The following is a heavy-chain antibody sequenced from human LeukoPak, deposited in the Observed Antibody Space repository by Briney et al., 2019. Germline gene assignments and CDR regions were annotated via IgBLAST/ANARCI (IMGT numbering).Heavy chain of an antibody. V-gene: IGHV3-74*01. CDR1: GFTFSSYW. CDR3: ARDEMATITDFDY. D-gene: IGHD5-24*01. CDR2: IASDGSST. Sequence: GGSLRLSCAASGFTFSSYWMNWVRQAPGKGLVWVSRIASDGSSTTYADSVKGRFTISRDNAKNSLYLQMNSLRDGDTAVYYCARDEMATITDFDYWGQGTLVTVSS. J-gene: IGHJ4*02.